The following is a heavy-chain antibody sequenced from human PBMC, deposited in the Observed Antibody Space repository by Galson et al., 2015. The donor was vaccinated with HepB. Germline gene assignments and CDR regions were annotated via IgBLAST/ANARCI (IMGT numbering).Heavy chain of an antibody. J-gene: IGHJ3*02. Sequence: SLRLSCAVSGLTFSTYGMHWVRQAPGKGLEWVAVIWYDGSNKNYADSVKGRFTIFRDNSKNMLYLQMNSLRAEDTAVYYCARERINIADEGSALDIWGQGTRVTVSS. CDR2: IWYDGSNK. CDR3: ARERINIADEGSALDI. CDR1: GLTFSTYG. D-gene: IGHD6-13*01. V-gene: IGHV3-33*01.